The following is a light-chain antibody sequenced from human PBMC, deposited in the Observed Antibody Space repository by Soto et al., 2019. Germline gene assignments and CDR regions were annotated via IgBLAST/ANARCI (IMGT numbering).Light chain of an antibody. CDR2: DAS. V-gene: IGKV1-5*01. CDR1: QSISSW. CDR3: QQYNTYPWT. Sequence: DIQMTHSPSTLSASVGERVTITCRASQSISSWLAWYQQKPGKAPKLLIYDASSLESGVPSRFSGSGSGTEFTLTISSLQPDDFATYYCQQYNTYPWTFGQGTKVDIK. J-gene: IGKJ1*01.